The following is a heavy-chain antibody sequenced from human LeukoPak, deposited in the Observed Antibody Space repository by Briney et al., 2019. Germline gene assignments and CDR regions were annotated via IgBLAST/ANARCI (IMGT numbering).Heavy chain of an antibody. CDR2: INHSGST. CDR1: GGSFSGYY. D-gene: IGHD3-22*01. Sequence: SETLSLTCAVYGGSFSGYYWSWIRQPPGKGLEWIGEINHSGSTNYNPSLKSRVTISVDTSKNQFSLKLSSVTAADTAVYYCARHLDSSGYYPFDPWGQGTLVTVSS. V-gene: IGHV4-34*01. CDR3: ARHLDSSGYYPFDP. J-gene: IGHJ5*02.